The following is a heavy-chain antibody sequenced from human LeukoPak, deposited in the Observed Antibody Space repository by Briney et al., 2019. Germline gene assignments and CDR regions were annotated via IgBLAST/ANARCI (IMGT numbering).Heavy chain of an antibody. CDR2: INPNSGGT. D-gene: IGHD1-1*01. CDR1: GYTFTGYY. V-gene: IGHV1-2*02. Sequence: GASAKVSCKASGYTFTGYYMHWVRQAPGQGLEWMGWINPNSGGTNYAQKFQGRVTMTRDTSNSTAYMELSRLRSDDTAVYYCARDGLEATGMDVWGQGTTVTVSS. J-gene: IGHJ6*02. CDR3: ARDGLEATGMDV.